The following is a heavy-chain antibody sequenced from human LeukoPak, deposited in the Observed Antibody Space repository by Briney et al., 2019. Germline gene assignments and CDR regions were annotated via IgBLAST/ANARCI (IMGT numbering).Heavy chain of an antibody. V-gene: IGHV3-48*03. D-gene: IGHD6-13*01. CDR1: GFTFSTYE. CDR2: ISSSGSTI. CDR3: ARRAAGPPHFDY. J-gene: IGHJ4*02. Sequence: GGSLRLSCAASGFTFSTYEMNWVRQAPGKGLEWVSYISSSGSTIYYADSVKGRFTISRDNARNSLFLQMSSLRAEDTAVYYCARRAAGPPHFDYGGQGTLVTVSS.